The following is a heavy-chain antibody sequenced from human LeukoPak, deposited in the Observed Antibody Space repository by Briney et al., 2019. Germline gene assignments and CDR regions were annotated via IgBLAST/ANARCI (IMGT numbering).Heavy chain of an antibody. V-gene: IGHV4-59*08. J-gene: IGHJ3*02. CDR1: GGSISSYY. CDR3: ATSCSGGSCYPGAFDI. D-gene: IGHD2-15*01. Sequence: SKTLSLTCTVSGGSISSYYWSWIRQPPGKGLEWIGYIYYSGSTNYNPSLKSRVTISVDTSKNQFSLKLSSVTAADTAVYYCATSCSGGSCYPGAFDIWGQGTMVTVSS. CDR2: IYYSGST.